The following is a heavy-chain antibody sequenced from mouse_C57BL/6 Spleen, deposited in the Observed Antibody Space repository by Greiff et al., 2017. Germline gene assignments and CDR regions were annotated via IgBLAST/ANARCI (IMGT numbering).Heavy chain of an antibody. CDR2: IHPNSGST. D-gene: IGHD5-1-1*01. Sequence: VQLQQPGAELVKPGASVKLSCKASGYTFTSYWMHWVKQRPGQGLEWIGMIHPNSGSTNYNEKCKSKAPLTVDKSSSTAYMQLSSLTSEDSAVYYCARQKYVDDWYFGVWGTGATVTVSS. CDR3: ARQKYVDDWYFGV. CDR1: GYTFTSYW. J-gene: IGHJ1*03. V-gene: IGHV1-64*01.